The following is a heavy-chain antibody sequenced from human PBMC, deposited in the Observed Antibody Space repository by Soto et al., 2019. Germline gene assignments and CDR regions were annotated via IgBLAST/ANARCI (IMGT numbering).Heavy chain of an antibody. D-gene: IGHD5-12*01. V-gene: IGHV3-23*01. CDR3: AKMVHGGYVSYFDS. J-gene: IGHJ4*02. CDR1: GFTFTSYA. Sequence: SVGSLRLSCEASGFTFTSYAMSWVRQAPGKGLEWVSATSGSGDTTYYADSVKGRFTISRDNSEKRLYLQMNSLRAEDTAVYYCAKMVHGGYVSYFDSWGQGTLVTVSS. CDR2: TSGSGDTT.